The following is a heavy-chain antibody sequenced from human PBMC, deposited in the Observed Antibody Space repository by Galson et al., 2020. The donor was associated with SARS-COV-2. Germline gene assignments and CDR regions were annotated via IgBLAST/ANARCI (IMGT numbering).Heavy chain of an antibody. J-gene: IGHJ4*01. CDR3: AREYGIKRDFDN. D-gene: IGHD3-10*01. CDR2: TYFRSKWYI. V-gene: IGHV6-1*01. CDR1: GDSVSNILTA. Sequence: RRSQTLSLTCAISGDSVSNILTAWNWIRQSPSRGLEWLGRTYFRSKWYIDYGLSVNGRITISPDTVKNQFSLHLNSMTPEDTAVYYCAREYGIKRDFDNWGHGTLVTVSS.